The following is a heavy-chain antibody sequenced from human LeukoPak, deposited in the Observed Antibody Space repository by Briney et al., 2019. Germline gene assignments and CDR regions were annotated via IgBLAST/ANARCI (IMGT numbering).Heavy chain of an antibody. Sequence: ASVKVSCKTSGYTFSSYTITWVRQAPGQGLEWMGWINTNTGNPTYVQRFTGLDVFSLDTSVSTAYLQISGLTADDTAVYFCGRDPRLGIRGYTYGYIDYWGQGTLVTVSS. CDR2: INTNTGNP. D-gene: IGHD5-18*01. CDR3: GRDPRLGIRGYTYGYIDY. V-gene: IGHV7-4-1*02. CDR1: GYTFSSYT. J-gene: IGHJ4*02.